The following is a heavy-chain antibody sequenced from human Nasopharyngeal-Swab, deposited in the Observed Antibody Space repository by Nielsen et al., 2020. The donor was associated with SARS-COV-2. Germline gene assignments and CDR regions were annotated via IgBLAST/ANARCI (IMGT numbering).Heavy chain of an antibody. J-gene: IGHJ4*02. CDR2: INPSGGST. V-gene: IGHV1-46*01. CDR3: ARDPITGTTEAENPPFDY. Sequence: WVRHAPGHGLVWLGIINPSGGSTSYAQKFQGRVTMTRDTSTSTVYMELSSLRSEDTAVYYCARDPITGTTEAENPPFDYWGQGTLVTVSS. D-gene: IGHD1-20*01.